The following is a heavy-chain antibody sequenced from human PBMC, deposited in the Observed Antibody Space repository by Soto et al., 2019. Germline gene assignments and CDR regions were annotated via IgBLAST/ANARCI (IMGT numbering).Heavy chain of an antibody. D-gene: IGHD4-17*01. CDR3: ARAVDDYSDYRYFDY. V-gene: IGHV4-59*01. CDR2: IYYSGST. CDR1: GGSISSYY. Sequence: PSETLSLTCTVSGGSISSYYWSWIRQPPGKGLEWIGYIYYSGSTNYNPSLKSRVTISVDTSKNQFSLKLSSVTAADTAVYYCARAVDDYSDYRYFDYWGQGTLVTVSS. J-gene: IGHJ4*02.